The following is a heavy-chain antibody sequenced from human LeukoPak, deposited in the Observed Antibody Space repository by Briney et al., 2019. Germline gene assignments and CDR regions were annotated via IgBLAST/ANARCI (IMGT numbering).Heavy chain of an antibody. V-gene: IGHV1-8*01. CDR2: MKPNSGNT. CDR3: ATFKKSAFYMVG. CDR1: GYTFTSYD. J-gene: IGHJ6*03. D-gene: IGHD3-16*01. Sequence: SVKVSCKASGYTFTSYDINWVRQATAQGLEWMGWMKPNSGNTGYAQKLQGTVTMPRDTSTSTGYMWQSSMRSENTAVYYCATFKKSAFYMVGWGKGTTVTASS.